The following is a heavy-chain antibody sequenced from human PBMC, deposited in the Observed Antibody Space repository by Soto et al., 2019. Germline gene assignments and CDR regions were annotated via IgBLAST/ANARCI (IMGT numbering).Heavy chain of an antibody. J-gene: IGHJ4*02. Sequence: PSETLSLTCTVSGGSISSSSYYWGWIRQPPGKGLEWIGSIYYSGSTYCNPSLKSRVTISVDTSKNQFSLKLSSVTAADTAVYYCARLSSGYDSRHFDYWGQGTLVTVSS. CDR1: GGSISSSSYY. CDR3: ARLSSGYDSRHFDY. V-gene: IGHV4-39*01. D-gene: IGHD5-12*01. CDR2: IYYSGST.